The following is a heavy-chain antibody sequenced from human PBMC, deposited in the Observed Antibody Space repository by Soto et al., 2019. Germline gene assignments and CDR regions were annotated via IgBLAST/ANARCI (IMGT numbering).Heavy chain of an antibody. V-gene: IGHV3-66*01. CDR2: IYSAGSA. J-gene: IGHJ4*02. D-gene: IGHD6-13*01. CDR1: GFTVSSYH. Sequence: GGSLRLSCAASGFTVSSYHMIWVRQAPGKGLEWVSIIYSAGSADFADSVKGRFTISRDNSKNTLYLQMSSLRAEDTAVYYCTRVYSSSYHYFDYWGQGTLVTVSS. CDR3: TRVYSSSYHYFDY.